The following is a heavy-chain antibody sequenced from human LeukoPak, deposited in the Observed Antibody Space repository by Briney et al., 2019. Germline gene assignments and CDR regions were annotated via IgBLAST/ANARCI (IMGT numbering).Heavy chain of an antibody. CDR2: IYSGGST. CDR3: VRRGGSDGWGAFDI. Sequence: PGGSLRLSCAPSGFIVSNNYMTWVRQAPGKGLEWVSVIYSGGSTYYADSVKGRFTISRDNSKNTLYLQMNSLSREDTAIYYCVRRGGSDGWGAFDIWGQGTVVTVSS. CDR1: GFIVSNNY. D-gene: IGHD5-24*01. V-gene: IGHV3-53*01. J-gene: IGHJ3*02.